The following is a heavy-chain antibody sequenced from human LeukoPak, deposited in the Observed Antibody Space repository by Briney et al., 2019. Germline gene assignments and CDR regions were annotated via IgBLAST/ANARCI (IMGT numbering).Heavy chain of an antibody. CDR3: TRHSSSWFHNWFDP. D-gene: IGHD6-13*01. J-gene: IGHJ5*02. CDR2: IRSKANSYAT. Sequence: GGSLKLSCAASGFTFSGSAMHWVRQASGKGLEWVGRIRSKANSYATAYAASVKGRFTISRDDSKNTAYLQMNSLKTDDTAVYYCTRHSSSWFHNWFDPWGQGTLVTVSS. V-gene: IGHV3-73*01. CDR1: GFTFSGSA.